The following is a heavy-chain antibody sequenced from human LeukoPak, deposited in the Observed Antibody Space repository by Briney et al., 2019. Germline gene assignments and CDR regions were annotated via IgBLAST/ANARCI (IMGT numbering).Heavy chain of an antibody. CDR1: GFTFSNAW. J-gene: IGHJ6*02. V-gene: IGHV3-15*01. Sequence: PGGSLRPSCAASGFTFSNAWMSWVRQAPGKGLEWVGRIKSKTDGGTTDYAAPVKGRFTISRDDSKNTLYLQMNSLKTEDTAVYDCSTDWTYGMDVWGQGTTVTVSS. CDR3: STDWTYGMDV. CDR2: IKSKTDGGTT. D-gene: IGHD3/OR15-3a*01.